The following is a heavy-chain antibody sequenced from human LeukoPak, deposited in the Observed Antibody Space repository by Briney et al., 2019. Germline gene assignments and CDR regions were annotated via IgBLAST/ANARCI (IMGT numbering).Heavy chain of an antibody. Sequence: SETLSLTXTVSGGSISSYYWSWIRQPAGKGLEWIGRIYTSGSTNYNPSLKSRVTMSVDTSKNQFSLKLSSVTAADTAVYYCARDVLAPIAVAGMFDYWGLGTLATVSS. V-gene: IGHV4-4*07. CDR2: IYTSGST. CDR3: ARDVLAPIAVAGMFDY. J-gene: IGHJ4*02. D-gene: IGHD6-19*01. CDR1: GGSISSYY.